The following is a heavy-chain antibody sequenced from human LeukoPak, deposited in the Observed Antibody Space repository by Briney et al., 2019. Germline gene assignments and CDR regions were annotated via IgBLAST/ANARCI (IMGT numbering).Heavy chain of an antibody. V-gene: IGHV1-24*01. CDR3: ATWYSGSYYFDY. D-gene: IGHD1-26*01. CDR1: GYTLTELS. J-gene: IGHJ4*02. CDR2: FDPEDGET. Sequence: ASVKVSCKVSGYTLTELSMHWVRQAPGKGLEWMGGFDPEDGETIYAQKFQGRVTMTEDTSTDTAYMELSSLRPEDTAVYYCATWYSGSYYFDYWGQGTLVTVSS.